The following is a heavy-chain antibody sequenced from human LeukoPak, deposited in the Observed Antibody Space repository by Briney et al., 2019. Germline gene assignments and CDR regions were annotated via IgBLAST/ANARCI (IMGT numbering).Heavy chain of an antibody. CDR1: GFTFSSYA. Sequence: PGGSLRLSCAASGFTFSSYAMSWVRQAPGKGLEWVSAISGSGGSTYYADSVKGRFTISRDNSKNTLYLQMNSLRAEDTAVYYCAKARYSSSWYLMPHDYWGQGTLVTVSS. D-gene: IGHD6-13*01. CDR3: AKARYSSSWYLMPHDY. J-gene: IGHJ4*02. CDR2: ISGSGGST. V-gene: IGHV3-23*01.